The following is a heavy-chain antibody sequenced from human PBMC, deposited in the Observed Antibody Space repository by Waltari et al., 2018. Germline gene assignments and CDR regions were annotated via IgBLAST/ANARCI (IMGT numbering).Heavy chain of an antibody. V-gene: IGHV4-34*01. D-gene: IGHD3-22*01. J-gene: IGHJ4*02. Sequence: QVQLQQWGAGLLKPSETLSLTCAVYGGSFSGYYWSWIRQPPGKGLEWIGEINHSGSTNYNPSLKSRVTISGDTSKNQFSLKLSSVTAADTAVYYCASEPAYYYDSSGYYDYWGQGTLVTVSS. CDR2: INHSGST. CDR3: ASEPAYYYDSSGYYDY. CDR1: GGSFSGYY.